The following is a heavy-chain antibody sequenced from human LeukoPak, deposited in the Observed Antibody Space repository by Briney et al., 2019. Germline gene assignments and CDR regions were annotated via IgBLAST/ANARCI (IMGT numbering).Heavy chain of an antibody. CDR1: GYTFTSYG. CDR2: ISAYNGNT. CDR3: ARDRTPVRYDFWSGYSH. J-gene: IGHJ4*02. Sequence: ASVKVSCKAPGYTFTSYGISWVRQAPGQGLEWMGWISAYNGNTNYAQKLQGRVTMTTDTSTSTAYMELRSLRSDDTAVYYCARDRTPVRYDFWSGYSHWGQGTLVTVSS. D-gene: IGHD3-3*01. V-gene: IGHV1-18*01.